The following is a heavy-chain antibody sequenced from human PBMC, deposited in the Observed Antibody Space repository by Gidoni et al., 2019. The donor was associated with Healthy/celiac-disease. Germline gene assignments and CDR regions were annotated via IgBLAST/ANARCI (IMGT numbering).Heavy chain of an antibody. CDR2: RWYDGSNK. V-gene: IGHV3-33*01. CDR3: AATAMVTRMDV. J-gene: IGHJ6*02. CDR1: GFPFRSHG. D-gene: IGHD5-18*01. Sequence: QVQLVASGGGVVQPGRSLRLSCAASGFPFRSHGLHWVRQAPGKGLGWVAVRWYDGSNKYYADAVKGRFTISRDNSKNTLYLQMNSLRAEDTAVYYCAATAMVTRMDVWGQGTTVTVSS.